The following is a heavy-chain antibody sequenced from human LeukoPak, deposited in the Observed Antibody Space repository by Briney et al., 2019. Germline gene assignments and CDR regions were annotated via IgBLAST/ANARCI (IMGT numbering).Heavy chain of an antibody. CDR2: IYYSGST. J-gene: IGHJ6*03. CDR1: GCSISSYY. Sequence: SETLSLTCTVSGCSISSYYWSWIRQPPGKGLEWIGTIYYSGSTNYNPSLKSRVTISVDTSKNQFSLKLSSVTAADTAVYYCAGGLLFEYYYSYYMDVWGKGTTVTVSS. V-gene: IGHV4-59*01. D-gene: IGHD2-21*02. CDR3: AGGLLFEYYYSYYMDV.